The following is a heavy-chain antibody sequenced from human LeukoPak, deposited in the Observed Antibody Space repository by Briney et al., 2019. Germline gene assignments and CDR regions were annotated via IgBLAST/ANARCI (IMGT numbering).Heavy chain of an antibody. J-gene: IGHJ6*03. V-gene: IGHV1-69*06. D-gene: IGHD1-26*01. CDR1: GGTFSSYA. Sequence: SVKVSCKASGGTFSSYAISWVRQAPGQGLEWMGGIIPIFGTANYAQKFQGRVTITADKSTSTAYMELSSLRSEDTAVYYCARAESGTRSIVGGIVGATKYYYYYYYMDVWGKGTTVTVSS. CDR3: ARAESGTRSIVGGIVGATKYYYYYYYMDV. CDR2: IIPIFGTA.